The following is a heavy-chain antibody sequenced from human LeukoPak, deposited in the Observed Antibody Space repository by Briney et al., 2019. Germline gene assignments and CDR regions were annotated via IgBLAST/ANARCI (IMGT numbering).Heavy chain of an antibody. J-gene: IGHJ6*02. D-gene: IGHD2-2*01. CDR2: ISWNSGSI. Sequence: PGRSLRLSCAASGFTFDDYAMHWVRQAPGKGLEWVSGISWNSGSIGYADSVKGRFTISRDNAKNSLYLQMNSLRAEDTALYYCAKEYQLRYGMDVWGQGTTVTASS. CDR1: GFTFDDYA. CDR3: AKEYQLRYGMDV. V-gene: IGHV3-9*01.